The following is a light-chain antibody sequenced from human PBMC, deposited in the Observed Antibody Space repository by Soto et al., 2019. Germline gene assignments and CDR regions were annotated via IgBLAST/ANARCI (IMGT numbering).Light chain of an antibody. J-gene: IGLJ1*01. CDR3: SSYTSSSTPFL. CDR1: SSDIGGYNY. V-gene: IGLV2-14*01. CDR2: DVT. Sequence: QSALTQPASVSGSPGQPITMSCTGTSSDIGGYNYVSWYQQHPGKAPKLMIYDVTNRPSGVSNRFSGSKSGNTASLTISGLQAEDEADYYCSSYTSSSTPFLFGTGTKLTVL.